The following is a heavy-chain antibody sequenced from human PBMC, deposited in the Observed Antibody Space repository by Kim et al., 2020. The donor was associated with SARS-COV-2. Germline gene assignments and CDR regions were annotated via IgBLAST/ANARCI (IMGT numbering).Heavy chain of an antibody. V-gene: IGHV3-33*01. J-gene: IGHJ3*02. CDR1: GFTFSSYG. CDR2: IWYDGSNK. CDR3: ARDGGYCSGGSCYSGFDACDI. Sequence: GGSLRLSCAASGFTFSSYGMHWVRQAPGKGLEWVAVIWYDGSNKYYADSVKGRFTISRDNSKNTLYLQMNSLRAEDTAVYYCARDGGYCSGGSCYSGFDACDIWGQGTMVTVSS. D-gene: IGHD2-15*01.